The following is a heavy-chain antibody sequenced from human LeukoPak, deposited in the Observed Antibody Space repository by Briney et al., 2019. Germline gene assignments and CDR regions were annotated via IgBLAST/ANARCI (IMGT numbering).Heavy chain of an antibody. D-gene: IGHD3-3*01. CDR3: ARWERDFWSGPDY. Sequence: GESLKISCKNSGYSFTSYWIGWVRHMPGKGLEWMGIIYPGDSDTRYSPSFQGQVTISADKSISTAYLQWSSLRASDTAMYYCARWERDFWSGPDYWGQGTLVTVSS. CDR2: IYPGDSDT. CDR1: GYSFTSYW. J-gene: IGHJ4*02. V-gene: IGHV5-51*01.